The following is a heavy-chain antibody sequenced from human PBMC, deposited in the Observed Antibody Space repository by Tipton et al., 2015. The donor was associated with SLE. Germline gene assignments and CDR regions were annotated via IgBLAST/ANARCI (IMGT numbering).Heavy chain of an antibody. J-gene: IGHJ4*02. CDR3: ARGTSAAAGFDY. CDR2: IKSKTDGGTT. V-gene: IGHV3-15*01. Sequence: SLRLSCAASGFTFSNAWMSWVRQAPGKGLEWVGRIKSKTDGGTTDYAAPVKGRFTISRDDSKNTLYLQMNSLKTEDTAVYYCARGTSAAAGFDYWGQGTLVTVSS. D-gene: IGHD6-13*01. CDR1: GFTFSNAW.